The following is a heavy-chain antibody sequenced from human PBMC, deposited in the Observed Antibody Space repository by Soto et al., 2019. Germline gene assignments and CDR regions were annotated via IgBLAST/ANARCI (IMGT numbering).Heavy chain of an antibody. CDR1: GFTFSSYG. Sequence: GGSLRLSCAASGFTFSSYGMHWVRQAPGKGLEWVAVISYDGSNKYYADSVKGRFTISRDNSKNTLYLQMNSLRAEDTAVYYCAKDRGGGLAYCGGDFYTHRMDVWGQGTTVTVSS. V-gene: IGHV3-30*18. CDR3: AKDRGGGLAYCGGDFYTHRMDV. CDR2: ISYDGSNK. D-gene: IGHD2-21*02. J-gene: IGHJ6*02.